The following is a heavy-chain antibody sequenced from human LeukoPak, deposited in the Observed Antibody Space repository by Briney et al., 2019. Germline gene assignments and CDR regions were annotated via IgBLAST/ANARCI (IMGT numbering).Heavy chain of an antibody. D-gene: IGHD6-13*01. CDR3: ARGWIAAAGIYYFDY. Sequence: GASVKVSCKASGYTFTSYYMHWVRQAPGQGLEWMGWISAYNGNTNYAQKLQGRVTMTTDTSTSTAYMELRSLRSDDTAVYYCARGWIAAAGIYYFDYWGQGTLVTVSS. CDR1: GYTFTSYY. J-gene: IGHJ4*02. V-gene: IGHV1-18*04. CDR2: ISAYNGNT.